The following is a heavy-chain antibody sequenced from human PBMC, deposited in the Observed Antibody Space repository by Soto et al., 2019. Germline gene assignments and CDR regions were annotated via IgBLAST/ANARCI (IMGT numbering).Heavy chain of an antibody. V-gene: IGHV4-59*12. D-gene: IGHD1-7*01. Sequence: ASETLSLTCTVSGGSISSYYWSWIRQPPGKGLEWIGYIYYSGSTNYNPSLKSRVTISVDTSKNQFSLKLSSVTAADTAVYYCARVGIGHEDNWNYEKVYYYYMDVWGKGTTVTVSS. J-gene: IGHJ6*03. CDR1: GGSISSYY. CDR2: IYYSGST. CDR3: ARVGIGHEDNWNYEKVYYYYMDV.